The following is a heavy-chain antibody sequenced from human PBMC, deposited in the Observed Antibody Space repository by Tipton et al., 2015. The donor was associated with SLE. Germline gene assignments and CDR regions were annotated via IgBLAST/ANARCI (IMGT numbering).Heavy chain of an antibody. D-gene: IGHD6-13*01. J-gene: IGHJ2*01. V-gene: IGHV3-30-3*01. Sequence: SLRLSCAASGFTFSSFALHWVRQAPGKGLEWVAVISYDGSSVYYADSVKGRFTISRDTSKSTLYLQMNSLRAEDTAVYYCAKDGIAAAATGDWYFDLWGRGTLVTVSS. CDR2: ISYDGSSV. CDR1: GFTFSSFA. CDR3: AKDGIAAAATGDWYFDL.